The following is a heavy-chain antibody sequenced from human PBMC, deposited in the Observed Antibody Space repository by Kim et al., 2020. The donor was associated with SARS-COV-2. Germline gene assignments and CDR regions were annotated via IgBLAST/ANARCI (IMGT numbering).Heavy chain of an antibody. Sequence: GGSLRLSCAASGFTFSSYSMNWVRQAPGKGLEWVSYISSSSSTIYYADSVKGRFTISRDNAKNSLYLQMNSLRAEDTAVYYCARNPPPYYDILTGYYNLYYFDYWGQGTLVTVSS. CDR3: ARNPPPYYDILTGYYNLYYFDY. V-gene: IGHV3-48*04. CDR2: ISSSSSTI. J-gene: IGHJ4*02. D-gene: IGHD3-9*01. CDR1: GFTFSSYS.